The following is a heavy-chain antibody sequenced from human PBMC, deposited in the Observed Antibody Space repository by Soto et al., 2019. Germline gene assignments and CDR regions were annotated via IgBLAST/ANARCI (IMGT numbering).Heavy chain of an antibody. D-gene: IGHD3-3*01. CDR1: GFTFSSYG. CDR3: AKLQYDFWSGYWSGYGTDV. V-gene: IGHV3-30*18. J-gene: IGHJ6*02. CDR2: ISYDGSNK. Sequence: PGGSLRLSCAASGFTFSSYGMHWVRQAPGKGLEWVAVISYDGSNKYYADSVKGRFTISRDNSKNTLYLQMNSLRAEDTAVYYCAKLQYDFWSGYWSGYGTDVWGQGTTVTVSS.